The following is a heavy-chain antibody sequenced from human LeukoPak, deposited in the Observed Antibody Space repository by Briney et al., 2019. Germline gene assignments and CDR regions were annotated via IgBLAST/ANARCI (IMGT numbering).Heavy chain of an antibody. CDR2: IYTSGST. CDR3: AREFGGKLERRVWDY. CDR1: GGSISSYY. V-gene: IGHV4-4*07. Sequence: SETLSLTCTVSGGSISSYYWSWIRRPAGKGLEWIGRIYTSGSTNYNPSLKSRVTMSVDTSKNQFSLKLSSVTAADTAVYYCAREFGGKLERRVWDYWGQGTLVTVSS. J-gene: IGHJ4*02. D-gene: IGHD1-1*01.